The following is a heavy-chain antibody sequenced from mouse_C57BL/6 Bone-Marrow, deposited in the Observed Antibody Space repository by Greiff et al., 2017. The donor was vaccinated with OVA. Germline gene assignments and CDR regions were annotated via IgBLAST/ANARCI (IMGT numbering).Heavy chain of an antibody. CDR1: GYSFTDYN. CDR2: INTNYGTT. V-gene: IGHV1-39*01. Sequence: VQLQQSGPELVKPGASVKISCKASGYSFTDYNMNWVKQSPGKSLEWIGVINTNYGTTSYNQKFKGKATLTVDQSSSTAYMQPNSLTSEVTAVYYCARGGENSSGVEGAMCYWGQGTSVTVSA. J-gene: IGHJ4*01. D-gene: IGHD3-2*02. CDR3: ARGGENSSGVEGAMCY.